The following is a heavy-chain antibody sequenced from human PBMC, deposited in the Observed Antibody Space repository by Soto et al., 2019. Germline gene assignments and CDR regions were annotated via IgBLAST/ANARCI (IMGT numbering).Heavy chain of an antibody. CDR3: ARTLSGGFDY. V-gene: IGHV4-59*01. Sequence: QVQLQESGPGLVKPSETLSLTCTVSGDSLTRNYWSWIRQPPGKGLEWLAYIHNGRSTNYNPSLISRAAIAXDTSKSQFSLNLNSVTAADTAVYYCARTLSGGFDYWGQGTLVTVSS. CDR2: IHNGRST. CDR1: GDSLTRNY. J-gene: IGHJ4*02.